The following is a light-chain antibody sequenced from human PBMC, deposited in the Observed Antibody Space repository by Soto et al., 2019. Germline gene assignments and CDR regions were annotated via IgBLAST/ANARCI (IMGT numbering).Light chain of an antibody. J-gene: IGLJ1*01. CDR3: SSYTNTTSVNYV. V-gene: IGLV2-14*03. Sequence: QSALTQPASVSGSPGQSIVIPCTGTSRDVGGWDLVSWYQQQPGKAPKLMIYDVRIRPSGVSSRFSGSKAGNKASLPISGRQAADEGAYYCSSYTNTTSVNYVFGTGTKLTVL. CDR2: DVR. CDR1: SRDVGGWDL.